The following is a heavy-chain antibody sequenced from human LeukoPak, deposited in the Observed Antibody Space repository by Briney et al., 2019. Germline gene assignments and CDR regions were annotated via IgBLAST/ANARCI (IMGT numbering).Heavy chain of an antibody. CDR1: GFTFSSYG. V-gene: IGHV3-30*02. Sequence: GGSLRLSCAASGFTFSSYGMHWVRQAPGKGLEWVAFIRYDGSNKYYADSVKGRFTISRDNSKNTLYLQMNSLRAEDTAVYYRAKDVPFVRWLYSYWGQGTLVTVSS. CDR2: IRYDGSNK. J-gene: IGHJ4*02. D-gene: IGHD3-22*01. CDR3: AKDVPFVRWLYSY.